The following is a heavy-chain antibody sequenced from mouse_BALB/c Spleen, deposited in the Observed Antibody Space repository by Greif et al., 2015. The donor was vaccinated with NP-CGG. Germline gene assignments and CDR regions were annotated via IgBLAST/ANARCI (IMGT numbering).Heavy chain of an antibody. CDR1: GYAFSSSW. J-gene: IGHJ4*01. CDR2: IYPGDGDT. CDR3: ARQSTMRVDY. D-gene: IGHD2-4*01. V-gene: IGHV1-82*01. Sequence: QVQLQQSGPELVKPGASVKISCKASGYAFSSSWMNWVKQRPGQGLEWIGRIYPGDGDTNYNGKFKGKATLTADKSSSTAYMQLSSLTSVDSAVYFCARQSTMRVDYWGQGTSVTVSS.